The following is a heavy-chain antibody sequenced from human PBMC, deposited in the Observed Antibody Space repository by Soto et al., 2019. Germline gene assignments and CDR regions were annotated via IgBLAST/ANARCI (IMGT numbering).Heavy chain of an antibody. D-gene: IGHD3-22*01. CDR1: GITFRNYA. V-gene: IGHV3-23*01. J-gene: IGHJ6*02. Sequence: GGSLRLSCAASGITFRNYAMSWVRQAPGKGLEWVSTITGSGDSTYYADSVKGRFTISRDNSENTLFLQMSSLRAEDTAVYYCAKVSSSGYYYDPPPPYYYYGMDVWGQGTTVTVSS. CDR3: AKVSSSGYYYDPPPPYYYYGMDV. CDR2: ITGSGDST.